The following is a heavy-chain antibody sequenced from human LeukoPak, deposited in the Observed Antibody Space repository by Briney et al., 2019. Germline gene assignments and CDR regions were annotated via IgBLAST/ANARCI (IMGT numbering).Heavy chain of an antibody. D-gene: IGHD2-8*01. CDR1: GFTFSSYS. V-gene: IGHV3-21*01. CDR3: AREGGSTKYHFDY. CDR2: ISSSSGYI. Sequence: PGGSLRLSCAASGFTFSSYSMNWVRQAPGKGLEWVSSISSSSGYIYYADSVKGRFTISRDNAKNSLYLQMNSLRAEDTAVYYCAREGGSTKYHFDYWGQGTLVTVSS. J-gene: IGHJ4*02.